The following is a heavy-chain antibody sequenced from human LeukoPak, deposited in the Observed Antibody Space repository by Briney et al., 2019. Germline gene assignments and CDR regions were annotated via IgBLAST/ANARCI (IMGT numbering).Heavy chain of an antibody. CDR1: GYTFTGYY. J-gene: IGHJ4*02. V-gene: IGHV1-2*02. D-gene: IGHD6-6*01. Sequence: ASVKVSCKASGYTFTGYYMHWVRQAPGQGLEWMGWINPNSGGTNYAQNFQGRVAMTRDTSISAAYMELSGLRSDDTAVYYCERGSSSSHWGQGTLVTVSS. CDR3: ERGSSSSH. CDR2: INPNSGGT.